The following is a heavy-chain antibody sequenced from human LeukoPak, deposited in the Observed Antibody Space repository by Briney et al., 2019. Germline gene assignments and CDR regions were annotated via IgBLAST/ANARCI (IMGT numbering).Heavy chain of an antibody. D-gene: IGHD6-19*01. CDR2: IWYDGSNK. V-gene: IGHV3-33*06. CDR3: AKDNIGAVAGNWFDP. Sequence: QAGGSLRLSCVTSGLTFRTYGMHWVRQAPGKGLEWVAVIWYDGSNKRYGDSVKGRFTISRDNSKNTLYLQMNSLRAEDTAVYYCAKDNIGAVAGNWFDPWGQGTLVTVSS. CDR1: GLTFRTYG. J-gene: IGHJ5*02.